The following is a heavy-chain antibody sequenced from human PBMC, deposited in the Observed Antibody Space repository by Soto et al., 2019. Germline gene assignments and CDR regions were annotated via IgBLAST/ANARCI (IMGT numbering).Heavy chain of an antibody. D-gene: IGHD3-9*01. CDR1: GFTFSSYA. CDR2: ISHDGSNK. V-gene: IGHV3-30-3*01. CDR3: ARDIVWTDWYSSQPYYYYGMDV. Sequence: QVQLVESGGGVVQPGRSLRLSCTASGFTFSSYAMHWVRQAPGKGLEWVAVISHDGSNKYYADSVKGRFTISRDNSKDTLYLQMNSLRVEDTAVYYCARDIVWTDWYSSQPYYYYGMDVWGQGTTVTVSS. J-gene: IGHJ6*02.